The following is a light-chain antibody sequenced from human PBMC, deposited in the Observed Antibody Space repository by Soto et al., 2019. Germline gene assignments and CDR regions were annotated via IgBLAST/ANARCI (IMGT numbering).Light chain of an antibody. CDR2: DVS. J-gene: IGLJ1*01. Sequence: QSLLSQPASVSESPGQSITLSCTGTSSDVGGYNYVSWYQQHPGKAPKLMIYDVSNRPSGVSNRFSGSKSGNTASLTISGLQAEDEADYYCSSYTSSSTLVFGTGTKVTVL. CDR3: SSYTSSSTLV. V-gene: IGLV2-14*01. CDR1: SSDVGGYNY.